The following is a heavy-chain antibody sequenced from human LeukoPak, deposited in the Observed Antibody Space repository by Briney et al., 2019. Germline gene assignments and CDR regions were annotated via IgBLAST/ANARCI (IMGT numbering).Heavy chain of an antibody. D-gene: IGHD6-19*01. CDR2: VSSTGTYT. CDR3: SGHSSGWYAD. J-gene: IGHJ4*02. CDR1: GLTFSSYA. Sequence: PGASLRLSCSASGLTFSSYAMHWVRQAPGKGLEYVSAVSSTGTYTYYADSVRGRFTISRDNSKNTLYLQMSSLRADDTAVYYCSGHSSGWYADWGQGTLVTVSS. V-gene: IGHV3-64D*09.